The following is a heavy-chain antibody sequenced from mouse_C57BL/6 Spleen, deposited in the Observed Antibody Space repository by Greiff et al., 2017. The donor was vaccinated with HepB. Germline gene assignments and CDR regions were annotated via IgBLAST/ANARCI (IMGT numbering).Heavy chain of an antibody. Sequence: VQLKESGPGLVKPSQSLSLTCSVTGYSITSGYYWNWIRQFPGNKLEWMGYISYDGSNNYNPSLKNRISITRDTSKNQFFLKLNSVTTEDTATYYCARDKDNGLYWYFDVWGTGTTVTVSS. J-gene: IGHJ1*03. D-gene: IGHD1-2*01. V-gene: IGHV3-6*01. CDR2: ISYDGSN. CDR3: ARDKDNGLYWYFDV. CDR1: GYSITSGYY.